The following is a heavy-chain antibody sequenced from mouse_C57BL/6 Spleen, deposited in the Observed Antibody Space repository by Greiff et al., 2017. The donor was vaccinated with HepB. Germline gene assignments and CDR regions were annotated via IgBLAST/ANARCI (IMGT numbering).Heavy chain of an antibody. J-gene: IGHJ3*01. D-gene: IGHD2-4*01. V-gene: IGHV5-4*01. CDR2: ISDGGSYT. CDR1: GFTFSSYA. Sequence: DVKLVESGGGLVKPGGSLKLSCAASGFTFSSYAMSWVRQTPEKRLEWVATISDGGSYTYYPGNVTGRFTISRDNAKNNLYLQMSHLKSEDTAMYYCARDDYDGFAYWGQGTLVTVSA. CDR3: ARDDYDGFAY.